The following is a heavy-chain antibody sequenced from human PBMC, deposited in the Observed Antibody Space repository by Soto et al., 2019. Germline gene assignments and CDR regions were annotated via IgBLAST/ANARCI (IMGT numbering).Heavy chain of an antibody. CDR1: GASLGGFH. CDR3: ARSPLGYDYVRQTWREVGDSFDI. D-gene: IGHD3-16*01. CDR2: LIHGGST. J-gene: IGHJ3*02. Sequence: SDTLSLTFAIYGASLGGFHWTWLRQAPGKGLEWIGELIHGGSTNYNPSLKGRVSFSLDTSKNQFSLHLMSVTAADTAVYYCARSPLGYDYVRQTWREVGDSFDIWGRGTLVTVSS. V-gene: IGHV4-34*12.